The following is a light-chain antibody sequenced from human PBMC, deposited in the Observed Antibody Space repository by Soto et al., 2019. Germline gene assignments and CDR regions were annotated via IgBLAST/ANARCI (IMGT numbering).Light chain of an antibody. V-gene: IGLV2-8*01. Sequence: ALTQPPSASGSPGQSVTISCTGTSSDVGAYKYVSWYQQYPGKAPKLMIYEVSKRPSGVPDRFSGSKSGNTASLTVSGLQAEDEANYYCTSYVGSNIWVFGGGTKLTVL. J-gene: IGLJ3*02. CDR3: TSYVGSNIWV. CDR1: SSDVGAYKY. CDR2: EVS.